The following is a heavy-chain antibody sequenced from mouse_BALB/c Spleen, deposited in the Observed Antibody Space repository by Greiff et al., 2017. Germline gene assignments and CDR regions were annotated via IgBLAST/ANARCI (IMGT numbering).Heavy chain of an antibody. CDR3: ARENPFAY. J-gene: IGHJ3*01. V-gene: IGHV5-6-5*01. CDR1: GFTFSSYA. Sequence: DVKLVESGGGLVKPGGSLKLSCAASGFTFSSYAMSWVRQTPEKRLEWVASISSGGSTYYPDSVKGRFTISRDNARNILYLQMRSLRSEDTAMYYCARENPFAYWGQGTLVTVSA. CDR2: ISSGGST.